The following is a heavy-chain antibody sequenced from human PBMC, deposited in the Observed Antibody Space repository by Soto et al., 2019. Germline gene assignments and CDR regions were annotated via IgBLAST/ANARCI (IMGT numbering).Heavy chain of an antibody. CDR2: IGSRSTYI. CDR3: ARPRLPAAGDYYCYYGMDX. D-gene: IGHD6-13*01. CDR1: GFTFSKYS. Sequence: GGSLRLSCAASGFTFSKYSVNWVRQAPGKGLEWVSSIGSRSTYIFYADSVKGRFTISRDNAKNSLYLQMNSLRAEDTGVYYCARPRLPAAGDYYCYYGMDXWGQVTTVTVS. J-gene: IGHJ6*02. V-gene: IGHV3-21*01.